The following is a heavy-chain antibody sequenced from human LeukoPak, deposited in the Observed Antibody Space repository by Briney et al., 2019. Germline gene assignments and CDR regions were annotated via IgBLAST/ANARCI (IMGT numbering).Heavy chain of an antibody. CDR3: ARVIRVPYYDFWSATAFDY. CDR1: GGSISSYY. J-gene: IGHJ4*02. Sequence: PSETLSLTCTVSGGSISSYYWSWIRQPAGRGLEWIGRIYTSGSTNYNPSLKSRVTMSVDTSKNQFSLKLSSVTAADTAVYYCARVIRVPYYDFWSATAFDYWGQGTLVTVSS. V-gene: IGHV4-4*07. CDR2: IYTSGST. D-gene: IGHD3-3*01.